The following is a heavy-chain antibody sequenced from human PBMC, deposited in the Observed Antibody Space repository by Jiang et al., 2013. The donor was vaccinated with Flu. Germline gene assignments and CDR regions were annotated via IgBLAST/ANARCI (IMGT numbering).Heavy chain of an antibody. CDR3: AKNAYYCSDY. V-gene: IGHV4-4*01. J-gene: IGHJ4*02. CDR1: GGSVSNNNW. D-gene: IGHD3-10*01. Sequence: SLTCAVSGGSVSNNNWWSWVRQTPGKGLEWIGEVHHIGYTNYNPSFKSRVTMAVDKPKNQLSLHLTSVTAADTGVYFCAKNAYYCSDYWGQGILVTVSS. CDR2: VHHIGYT.